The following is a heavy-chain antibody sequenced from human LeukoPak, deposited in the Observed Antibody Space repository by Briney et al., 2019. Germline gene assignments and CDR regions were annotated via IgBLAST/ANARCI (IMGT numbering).Heavy chain of an antibody. CDR1: GGSISSYY. D-gene: IGHD2/OR15-2a*01. Sequence: PSETLSLTCTVSGGSISSYYWSWIRQPAGKGLEWIGRIYTSGSTNYNPSLKSRVTMSVDTSKSQFSLKLSSVTAADTAVYYCARELKVGNTGYYFDYWGQGTLVTVSP. J-gene: IGHJ4*02. CDR2: IYTSGST. V-gene: IGHV4-4*07. CDR3: ARELKVGNTGYYFDY.